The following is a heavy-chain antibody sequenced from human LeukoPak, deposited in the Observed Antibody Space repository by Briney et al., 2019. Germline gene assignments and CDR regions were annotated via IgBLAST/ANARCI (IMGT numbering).Heavy chain of an antibody. Sequence: SETLSLTCAVYGGSFSGYYWSWIRQPPGKGLEWIGYIYYSGSTNYNPSLKSRVTISVDTSKNQFSLKLSSVTAADTAVYYCARDWGTTVAPNAFDIWGQGTMVTVS. D-gene: IGHD4-23*01. CDR3: ARDWGTTVAPNAFDI. J-gene: IGHJ3*02. V-gene: IGHV4-59*01. CDR1: GGSFSGYY. CDR2: IYYSGST.